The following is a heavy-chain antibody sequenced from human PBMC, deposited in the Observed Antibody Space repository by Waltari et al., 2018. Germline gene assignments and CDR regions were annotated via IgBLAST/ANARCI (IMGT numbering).Heavy chain of an antibody. Sequence: QVQLQQWGAGLLKPSETLSLTCTVYGGSFSGYYWSWIRQPPGKGLEWIGEINHSGSTNYNPSLKSRVTISVDTSKNQFSLKLSSVTAADTAVYYCARDGGYSGYDYWANWFDPWGQGTLVTVSS. J-gene: IGHJ5*02. V-gene: IGHV4-34*01. CDR2: INHSGST. CDR3: ARDGGYSGYDYWANWFDP. CDR1: GGSFSGYY. D-gene: IGHD5-12*01.